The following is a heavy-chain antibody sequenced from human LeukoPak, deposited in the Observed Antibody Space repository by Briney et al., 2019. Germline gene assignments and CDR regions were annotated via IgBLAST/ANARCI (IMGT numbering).Heavy chain of an antibody. V-gene: IGHV3-23*01. D-gene: IGHD3-3*01. CDR3: AKAKYDFWSGYQEY. CDR1: GFTFSSFA. Sequence: GGSLRLSCAASGFTFSSFAMSWVRQAPGKGLEWVSAISGSGGSTYYVDSVKGRFTISRDNSRNALYLQMNSLRAEDTAVYYCAKAKYDFWSGYQEYWGQGTLVTVSS. J-gene: IGHJ4*02. CDR2: ISGSGGST.